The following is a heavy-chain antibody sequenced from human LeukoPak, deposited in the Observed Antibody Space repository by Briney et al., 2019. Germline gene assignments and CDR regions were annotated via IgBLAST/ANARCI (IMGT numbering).Heavy chain of an antibody. CDR1: GFTFSSYA. J-gene: IGHJ4*02. CDR2: ISGSGGST. Sequence: GGSLRLSCAASGFTFSSYAMSWVRQAPGKGLEWVSAISGSGGSTYYADSVKGRFTISRDNSKNTLYLQTNSLRAEDTAVYYCAKVEYYYDSSGYSQDYWGQGTLVTVSS. CDR3: AKVEYYYDSSGYSQDY. D-gene: IGHD3-22*01. V-gene: IGHV3-23*01.